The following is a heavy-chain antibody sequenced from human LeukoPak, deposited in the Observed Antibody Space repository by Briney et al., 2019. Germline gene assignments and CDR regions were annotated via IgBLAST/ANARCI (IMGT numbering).Heavy chain of an antibody. CDR1: GYTFTGYY. D-gene: IGHD6-6*01. Sequence: ASVKVSCKASGYTFTGYYMHWVRQAPGQGLDWMGRINPNSGGTNYAQKLQGRVTMTRDTSISTAYMELSRLRSDDTAVYYCARDPTYSSSSGYWGQGTLVTVSS. V-gene: IGHV1-2*06. CDR2: INPNSGGT. CDR3: ARDPTYSSSSGY. J-gene: IGHJ4*02.